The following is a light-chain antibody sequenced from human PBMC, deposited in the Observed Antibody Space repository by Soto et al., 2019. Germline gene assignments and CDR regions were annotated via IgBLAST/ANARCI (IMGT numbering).Light chain of an antibody. J-gene: IGLJ3*02. CDR3: QSYDSSLSGSEV. CDR2: GNS. V-gene: IGLV1-40*01. CDR1: SSNIGAGYD. Sequence: QSVLTQPPSVSGAPGQRVTISCTRSSSNIGAGYDVHWYQQLPGTAPKLLIYGNSNRPSGVPDRFSGSKSGTSASLAITGLQAEDEADYYCQSYDSSLSGSEVFGGGTKLTVL.